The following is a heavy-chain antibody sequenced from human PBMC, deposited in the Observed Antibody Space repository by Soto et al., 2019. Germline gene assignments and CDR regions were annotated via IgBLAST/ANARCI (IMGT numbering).Heavy chain of an antibody. Sequence: GGSLRLSCAASGFTFSSYSVSWVRQAPGKGLEWVSYISTSSSTIYYADSVKGRFTISRDNAKKTLYLQMNSLRAEDTAVYYCARDNWNTVWGQGTMVT. V-gene: IGHV3-48*01. CDR2: ISTSSSTI. CDR3: ARDNWNTV. CDR1: GFTFSSYS. D-gene: IGHD1-20*01. J-gene: IGHJ3*01.